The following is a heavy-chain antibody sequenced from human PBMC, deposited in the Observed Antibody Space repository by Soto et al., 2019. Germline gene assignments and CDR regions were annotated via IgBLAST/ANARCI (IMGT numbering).Heavy chain of an antibody. V-gene: IGHV3-23*01. CDR2: ISGSGGNT. CDR1: GFTFSSYA. J-gene: IGHJ6*02. Sequence: EVQLLESGGGLVQPGGSLRLSCAASGFTFSSYAMSWVRQAPGKGLEWVSAISGSGGNTYYTDSVKGRFTISRDNSKNTLYLQLSSLRAEDTAVYYCSNPSSRQGSSYAMDVWGQGTTVTVSS. CDR3: SNPSSRQGSSYAMDV. D-gene: IGHD6-13*01.